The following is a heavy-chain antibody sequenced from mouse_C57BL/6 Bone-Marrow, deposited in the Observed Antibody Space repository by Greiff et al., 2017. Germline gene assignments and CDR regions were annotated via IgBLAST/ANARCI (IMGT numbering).Heavy chain of an antibody. V-gene: IGHV5-17*01. CDR2: ISSGSSTI. D-gene: IGHD1-1*01. Sequence: EVKLVESGGGLVKPGGSLKLSCAASGFTFSDYGMHWVRQAPEKGLEWVAYISSGSSTIYYADTVKGRFTISRDNAKHTPFLQMTSLRSEDTAMYYCARNYYGSSRDYWGQGTTLTVSS. CDR3: ARNYYGSSRDY. CDR1: GFTFSDYG. J-gene: IGHJ2*01.